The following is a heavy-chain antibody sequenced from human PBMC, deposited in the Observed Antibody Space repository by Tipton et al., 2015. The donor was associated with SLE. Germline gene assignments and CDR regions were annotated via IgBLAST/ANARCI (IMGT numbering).Heavy chain of an antibody. CDR1: GGSFSGYY. V-gene: IGHV4-34*01. D-gene: IGHD3-3*01. Sequence: GSLRLSCAVYGGSFSGYYWSWIRQPPGKGLEWIGEINHSGSTNYNPSLKSRVTISVDTSKNQFSLKLSSVTAADTAVYYCARVSRDFSTVFDIWGQGTMVTVSS. CDR2: INHSGST. J-gene: IGHJ3*02. CDR3: ARVSRDFSTVFDI.